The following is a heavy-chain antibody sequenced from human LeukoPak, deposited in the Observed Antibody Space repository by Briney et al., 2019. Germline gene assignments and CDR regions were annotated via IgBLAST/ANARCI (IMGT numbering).Heavy chain of an antibody. J-gene: IGHJ4*02. CDR2: IYYDGSFK. CDR3: AKDRDRFENLDY. Sequence: GGSLRLSCAASGFTFSSYGMHWVRQAPGKGLEWVAVIYYDGSFKYYADSVRGRFTISRDNSKNTLHLQMNSLRVEDTAVYYCAKDRDRFENLDYWGQGTQVTVSS. D-gene: IGHD3-10*01. V-gene: IGHV3-33*06. CDR1: GFTFSSYG.